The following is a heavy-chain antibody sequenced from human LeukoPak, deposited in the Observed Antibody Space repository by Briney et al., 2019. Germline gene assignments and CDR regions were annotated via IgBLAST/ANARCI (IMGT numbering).Heavy chain of an antibody. CDR3: AKARQMATIRHIDY. Sequence: GGSLRLAWAASGSTFSSYAMSCVRQAPGKGREWVSDIPGSWCSTQHADSAKGRFTICRDNSKNTLYRQMNSLSAEDTAVYHCAKARQMATIRHIDYWGQGTLVTVPS. V-gene: IGHV3-23*01. CDR2: IPGSWCST. J-gene: IGHJ4*02. CDR1: GSTFSSYA. D-gene: IGHD5-24*01.